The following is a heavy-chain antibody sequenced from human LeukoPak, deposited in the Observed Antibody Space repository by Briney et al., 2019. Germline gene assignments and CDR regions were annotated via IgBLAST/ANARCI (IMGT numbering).Heavy chain of an antibody. CDR3: ARAWIELWSHDY. V-gene: IGHV3-7*03. CDR1: GFTFSSYW. D-gene: IGHD5-18*01. CDR2: IKQDGSDK. Sequence: QPGGSLRLSCAASGFTFSSYWMSWVRQAPGKGLEWVANIKQDGSDKYYVDSVKGRFTISKDNAESSLYLQMNSLRAEDTAVYYCARAWIELWSHDYWGQGTLVTVSS. J-gene: IGHJ4*02.